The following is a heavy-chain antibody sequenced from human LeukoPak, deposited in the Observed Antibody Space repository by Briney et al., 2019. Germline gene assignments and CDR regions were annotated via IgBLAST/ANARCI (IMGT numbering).Heavy chain of an antibody. CDR1: GGSFSGYY. D-gene: IGHD2-2*01. V-gene: IGHV4-34*01. J-gene: IGHJ6*02. Sequence: SETLSLTCAVYGGSFSGYYWSWIRQPPGKGLEWIGEINHSGSTNYNPSLKSRVTISVDTSKNQFSLKLSSVTAADTAVYYCARGRRGLWPISSYGMDVWGQGTTVTVSS. CDR3: ARGRRGLWPISSYGMDV. CDR2: INHSGST.